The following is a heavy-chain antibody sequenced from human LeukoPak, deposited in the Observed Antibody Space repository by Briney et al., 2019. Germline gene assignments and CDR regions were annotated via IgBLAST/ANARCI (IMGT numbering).Heavy chain of an antibody. V-gene: IGHV3-30*04. D-gene: IGHD2-15*01. CDR2: ISYDGSNK. CDR1: GFTFSSYA. Sequence: GRSLRLSCAASGFTFSSYAMHWVRQAPGKGLEWVAVISYDGSNKYYADSVKGRFTISRDNSKNTLYLQMNSLRAEDTAVYYCARGYCSGGSCSRSGGMDVWGQGTLVTVSS. CDR3: ARGYCSGGSCSRSGGMDV. J-gene: IGHJ4*02.